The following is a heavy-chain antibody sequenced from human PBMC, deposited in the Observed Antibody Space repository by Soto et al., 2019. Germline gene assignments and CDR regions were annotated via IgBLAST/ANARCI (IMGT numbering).Heavy chain of an antibody. Sequence: XSVKVSCKASGYPFSSYGIIWVRQAPGQGLEWMGWISVHNGDTNYAQKFQGRVTMTTDKSTSTAFMELRSLRSDDTALYYCTVGVRFYGPDSLDMWGQGTMVTVSS. CDR3: TVGVRFYGPDSLDM. CDR1: GYPFSSYG. D-gene: IGHD3-3*01. V-gene: IGHV1-18*01. CDR2: ISVHNGDT. J-gene: IGHJ3*02.